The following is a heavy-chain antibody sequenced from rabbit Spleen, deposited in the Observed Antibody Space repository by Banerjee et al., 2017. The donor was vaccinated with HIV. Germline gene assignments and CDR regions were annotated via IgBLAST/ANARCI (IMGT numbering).Heavy chain of an antibody. D-gene: IGHD6-1*01. V-gene: IGHV1S45*01. CDR1: TVSFSGSSY. Sequence: QEQLVESGGGLVKPGASLTLTCMASTVSFSGSSYMCWVRQAPGKGLEWIACIESGSSGFTYFASWAKGRFTISKTSSTTVTLQMTSLTAADTATFFCARDLGAGYGHNDLYLWGPGTLVTVS. CDR3: ARDLGAGYGHNDLYL. CDR2: IESGSSGFT. J-gene: IGHJ4*01.